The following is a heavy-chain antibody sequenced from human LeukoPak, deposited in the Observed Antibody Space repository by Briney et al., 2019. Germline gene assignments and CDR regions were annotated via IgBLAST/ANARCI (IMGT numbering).Heavy chain of an antibody. Sequence: ASVNVSCKASGYTFTSYGISWVRQAPGQGLEWMGWISAYNGNTNYAQKLQGRVTMTTDTSTSTAYMELRSLRSDDTAVYYCARVWVATTWSVSDYWGQGMLVTVSS. V-gene: IGHV1-18*01. CDR3: ARVWVATTWSVSDY. CDR1: GYTFTSYG. CDR2: ISAYNGNT. D-gene: IGHD5-12*01. J-gene: IGHJ4*02.